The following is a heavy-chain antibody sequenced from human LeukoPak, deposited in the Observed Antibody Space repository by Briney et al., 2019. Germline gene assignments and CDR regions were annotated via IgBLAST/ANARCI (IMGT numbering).Heavy chain of an antibody. D-gene: IGHD3-22*01. CDR2: IYRSGAT. J-gene: IGHJ4*02. Sequence: SDTLSLTCTVSGDSFSSNNYWTWVRQPPGKGLEWIGEIYRSGATNYSPSLRGRVTVSLDKSKNQFSLRLNSVTAADTAIYYCARNAGYSDLNYWGQGVLVTVSS. V-gene: IGHV4-4*02. CDR3: ARNAGYSDLNY. CDR1: GDSFSSNNY.